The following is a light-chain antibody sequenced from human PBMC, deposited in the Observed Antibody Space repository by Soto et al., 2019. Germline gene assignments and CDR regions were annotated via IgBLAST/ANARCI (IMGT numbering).Light chain of an antibody. CDR3: CLYAVTFYV. CDR2: DVS. J-gene: IGLJ1*01. Sequence: QSVLTQPRSASGSPGQSVTISCTGTSXDVGTYDFVSWYQQHPGKAPRLMIFDVSEWPSGVPDRFSGSKSGNTASLTISGLQAEDEADYYCCLYAVTFYVFGTGTKVTVL. V-gene: IGLV2-11*01. CDR1: SXDVGTYDF.